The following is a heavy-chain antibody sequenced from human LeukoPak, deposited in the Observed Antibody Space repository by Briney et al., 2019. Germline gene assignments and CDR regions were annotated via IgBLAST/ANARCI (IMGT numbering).Heavy chain of an antibody. J-gene: IGHJ4*02. D-gene: IGHD2-2*01. Sequence: GGSLRLSCAASGFTFTSYYMHWVRQAPGQGLEWMGIINPSGGSTSYAQKFQGRVTMTRDTSTSTVYMELSSLRSEDTAVYYCARDDSSSTSCYVYWGQGTLVTVSS. CDR2: INPSGGST. V-gene: IGHV1-46*01. CDR1: GFTFTSYY. CDR3: ARDDSSSTSCYVY.